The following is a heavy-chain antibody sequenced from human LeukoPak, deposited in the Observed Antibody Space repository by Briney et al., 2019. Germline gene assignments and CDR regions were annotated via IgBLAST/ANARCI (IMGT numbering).Heavy chain of an antibody. V-gene: IGHV4-59*12. CDR1: GGSISSYY. Sequence: SETLSLTCTVSGGSISSYYWSWIRQPPGKGLEWIGYIYYSGSTNYNPSLKSRVTISVDTSKNQFSLKLTAMTAADSAMYYCARVAGQWGQGTLVTVSS. CDR2: IYYSGST. D-gene: IGHD3-10*01. CDR3: ARVAGQ. J-gene: IGHJ4*02.